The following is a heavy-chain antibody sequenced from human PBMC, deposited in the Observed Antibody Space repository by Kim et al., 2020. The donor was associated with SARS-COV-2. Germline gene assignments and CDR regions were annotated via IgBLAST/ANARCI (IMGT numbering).Heavy chain of an antibody. Sequence: AASVKGRFTISRDNAKNSLYLQMSSLRAEDTAVYYCATHGGVYYYYGMDVWGQGTTVTVSS. D-gene: IGHD3-16*01. CDR3: ATHGGVYYYYGMDV. V-gene: IGHV3-48*01. J-gene: IGHJ6*02.